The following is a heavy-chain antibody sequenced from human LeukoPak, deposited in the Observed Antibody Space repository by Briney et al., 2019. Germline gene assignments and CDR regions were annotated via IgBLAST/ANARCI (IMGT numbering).Heavy chain of an antibody. Sequence: GGSLRLSCAASGFTFSTFAMNWVRQAPGKGLQWVSGISTGGGRTYYADSVKGRFTISRDNSKNTLYLQMNSLRAEDTAIYYCAKDSAVAETSGLSVFAYWGQGTLVTVSS. CDR2: ISTGGGRT. D-gene: IGHD6-19*01. CDR3: AKDSAVAETSGLSVFAY. J-gene: IGHJ4*02. CDR1: GFTFSTFA. V-gene: IGHV3-23*01.